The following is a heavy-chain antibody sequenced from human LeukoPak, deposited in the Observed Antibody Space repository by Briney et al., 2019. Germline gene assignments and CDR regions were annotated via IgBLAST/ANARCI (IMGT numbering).Heavy chain of an antibody. D-gene: IGHD2-8*01. CDR3: ARGYCTNAVCSLGPTQA. CDR2: VYYSGST. Sequence: ASETLSLTCTVSGGSISSYYWTWIRQPPGKGLEWIGSVYYSGSTYYNSSLKSRAIISVDTSKNQFSLKLSSVTAADTAVYYCARGYCTNAVCSLGPTQAWGQGTLVTVSS. J-gene: IGHJ4*02. CDR1: GGSISSYY. V-gene: IGHV4-59*12.